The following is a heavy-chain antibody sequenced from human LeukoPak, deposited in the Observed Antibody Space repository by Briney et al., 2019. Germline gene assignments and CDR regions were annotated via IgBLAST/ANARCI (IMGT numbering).Heavy chain of an antibody. Sequence: PGGSLRLSCAVSRFPFTFNHVGIHWVRRAPGKGLVWVAFIRFDGINDFYADSVEGRFTVSRDTSENTVYLQMNSLRTEDTAVYYCAKTDDYYNMGVWGKGTTVTVSS. V-gene: IGHV3-30*02. CDR1: RFPFTFNHVG. J-gene: IGHJ6*03. CDR3: AKTDDYYNMGV. CDR2: IRFDGIND.